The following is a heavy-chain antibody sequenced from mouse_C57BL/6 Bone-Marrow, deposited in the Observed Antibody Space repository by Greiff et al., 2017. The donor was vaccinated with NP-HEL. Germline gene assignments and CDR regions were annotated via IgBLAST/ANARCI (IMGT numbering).Heavy chain of an antibody. CDR3: AREDYYCSRPFDY. D-gene: IGHD1-1*01. V-gene: IGHV5-4*01. J-gene: IGHJ2*01. CDR2: ISDGGSYT. CDR1: GFTFSSYA. Sequence: EVKLMESGGGLVKPGGSLKLSCAASGFTFSSYAMSWVRQTPEKRLEWVATISDGGSYTYYPDNVKGRFTISRDNAKNNLYLQMSHLKSEDTAMYYCAREDYYCSRPFDYWGQGTTLTVSS.